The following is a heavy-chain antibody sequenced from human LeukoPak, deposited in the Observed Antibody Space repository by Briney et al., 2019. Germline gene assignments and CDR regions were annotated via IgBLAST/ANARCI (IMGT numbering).Heavy chain of an antibody. CDR1: GFTFSSYS. CDR3: ARAHSSNLAWFDP. V-gene: IGHV3-21*01. D-gene: IGHD6-13*01. Sequence: PGGSLRLSCAASGFTFSSYSMNWVRQAPGKGLEWVSSISSSSSYIYYADSVKGRFTISRDNAKNSLYLQMNSLRAEDTAVYYCARAHSSNLAWFDPWGQGTLVTVSS. CDR2: ISSSSSYI. J-gene: IGHJ5*02.